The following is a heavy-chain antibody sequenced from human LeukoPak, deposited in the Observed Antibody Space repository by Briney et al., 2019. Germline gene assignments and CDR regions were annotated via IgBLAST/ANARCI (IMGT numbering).Heavy chain of an antibody. D-gene: IGHD6-19*01. Sequence: GGSLRLSCSASGFTFSNYAMYWVRQAPGKGLEYISAISSNGGSTYYADSVKGRLTISRDNSKNTLYLQMSRLRSEDTAVYYCAKNGVYSSGWYGGYFDYWGQGTLVTVSS. CDR3: AKNGVYSSGWYGGYFDY. J-gene: IGHJ4*02. V-gene: IGHV3-64D*08. CDR1: GFTFSNYA. CDR2: ISSNGGST.